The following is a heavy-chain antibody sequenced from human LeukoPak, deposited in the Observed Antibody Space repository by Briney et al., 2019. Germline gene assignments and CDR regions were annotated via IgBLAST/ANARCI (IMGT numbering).Heavy chain of an antibody. CDR1: GGSFGGYY. CDR2: INHSGST. J-gene: IGHJ4*02. V-gene: IGHV4-34*01. Sequence: SETLSLTCAVYGGSFGGYYWSWIRQPPGKGLEWIGEINHSGSTNYNPSLKSRVTISVDTSKNQFSLKLSSVTAADTAVYYCARGPIAAAERDYWGQGTLVTVSS. CDR3: ARGPIAAAERDY. D-gene: IGHD6-13*01.